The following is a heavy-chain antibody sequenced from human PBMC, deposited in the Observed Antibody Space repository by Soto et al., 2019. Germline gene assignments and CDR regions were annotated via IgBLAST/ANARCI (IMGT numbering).Heavy chain of an antibody. CDR1: EYTFTDYY. J-gene: IGHJ6*02. Sequence: ASVKVSCKSSEYTFTDYYIHWVRQAPGQGLEWMGLINPSGGSTSYAQKFQGRVTITTDTSTSTAYMELSSLRSEDTAVYYCAREGPNWNYVVYYYGMDVWGQGTTVTVSS. V-gene: IGHV1-46*01. CDR2: INPSGGST. CDR3: AREGPNWNYVVYYYGMDV. D-gene: IGHD1-7*01.